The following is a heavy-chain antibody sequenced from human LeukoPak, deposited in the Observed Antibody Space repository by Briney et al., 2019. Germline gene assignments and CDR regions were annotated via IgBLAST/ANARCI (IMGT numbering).Heavy chain of an antibody. Sequence: PSQTLSLTCTVSGGSISSGSYYWSWIRQPAGTGLEWIGRIYTSGSTNYNPSLKGRVTISVDTSKNQFSLKLSSVTAADTAVYYCARATLGYYDSWFDPWGQGTLVTVSS. J-gene: IGHJ5*02. CDR3: ARATLGYYDSWFDP. D-gene: IGHD3-22*01. CDR2: IYTSGST. CDR1: GGSISSGSYY. V-gene: IGHV4-61*02.